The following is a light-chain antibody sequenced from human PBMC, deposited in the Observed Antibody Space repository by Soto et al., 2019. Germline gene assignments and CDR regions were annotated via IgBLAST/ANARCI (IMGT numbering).Light chain of an antibody. V-gene: IGLV2-14*01. CDR1: SSDDGGYNY. CDR2: DVS. Sequence: QSALTQPASVSESPGQSITVSCTGTSSDDGGYNYVSWYQQHPGKAPKLMIYDVSDRPSGVSNRFSGSKSGNTASLTISGLQAEDEADYYCSSYSCSSTLYVFGTGTKVTVL. CDR3: SSYSCSSTLYV. J-gene: IGLJ1*01.